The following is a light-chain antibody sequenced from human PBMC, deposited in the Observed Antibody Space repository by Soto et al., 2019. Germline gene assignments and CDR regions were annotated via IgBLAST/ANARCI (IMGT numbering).Light chain of an antibody. J-gene: IGLJ1*01. Sequence: QSVLTQPPSASGTPGQRVTISCSGSSSNIGRNTVNWYQQLPGTAPKLLIYSNNQRPSGVPDRFSDSKSGTSASLAISGLQSEDEADYYCAAWDDSLNGRVFGTGTKLTVL. CDR2: SNN. CDR1: SSNIGRNT. CDR3: AAWDDSLNGRV. V-gene: IGLV1-44*01.